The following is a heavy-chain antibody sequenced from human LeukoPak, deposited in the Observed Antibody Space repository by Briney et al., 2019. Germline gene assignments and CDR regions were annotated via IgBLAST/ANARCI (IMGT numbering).Heavy chain of an antibody. Sequence: ASVKVSCKASGYTFTGYYMHWVRQAPGQGLEWMGWINPNSGGTNYAQKFQGRVTMTRDTSISTAYMELNSLRAADTAVYYCARDGRGLHNWNQKRRTYYMDVWGKGTTVTVSS. CDR1: GYTFTGYY. J-gene: IGHJ6*03. D-gene: IGHD1-20*01. V-gene: IGHV1-2*02. CDR2: INPNSGGT. CDR3: ARDGRGLHNWNQKRRTYYMDV.